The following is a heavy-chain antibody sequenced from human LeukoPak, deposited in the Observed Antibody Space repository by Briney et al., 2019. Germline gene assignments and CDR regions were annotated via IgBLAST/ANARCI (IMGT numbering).Heavy chain of an antibody. J-gene: IGHJ4*02. CDR2: IYPGDSDT. D-gene: IGHD3-10*01. V-gene: IGHV5-51*01. Sequence: GESLKISCKGSGYSFTSYWIGWVRQMPGKGLEWMGIIYPGDSDTRYSPSSQGQVTISADKSISTAYLQWSSLKASDTAMYYCASLSYYYGSGSYYPDPFDYWGQGTLVTVSS. CDR3: ASLSYYYGSGSYYPDPFDY. CDR1: GYSFTSYW.